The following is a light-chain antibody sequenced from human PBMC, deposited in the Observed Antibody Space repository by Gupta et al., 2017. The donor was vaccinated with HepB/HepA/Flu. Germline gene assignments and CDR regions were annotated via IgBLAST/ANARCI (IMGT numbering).Light chain of an antibody. Sequence: SSELTQDPAVSVALGQTVRITCQGDTLRRYHANWYQQKPGQAPILVLYCNNNRPSGIPGRFSGSNSGNTASLTINGAQAEDEADYYCNYRDSSGDSLVFGGGTKLTVL. J-gene: IGLJ3*02. V-gene: IGLV3-19*01. CDR3: NYRDSSGDSLV. CDR2: CNN. CDR1: TLRRYH.